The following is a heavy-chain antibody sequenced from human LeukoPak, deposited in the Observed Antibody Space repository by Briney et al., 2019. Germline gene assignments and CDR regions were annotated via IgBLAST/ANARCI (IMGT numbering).Heavy chain of an antibody. CDR3: ARDSADYYGSGSYYNEYYFDY. D-gene: IGHD3-10*01. V-gene: IGHV3-48*01. J-gene: IGHJ4*02. Sequence: PGGSLRLSCAASGFTFSSYSMNWVRQAPGKGLEWVSYISSSSSTIYYADSVKGRFTISRDNAKNSLYLQMNSLRAEDTAVYYCARDSADYYGSGSYYNEYYFDYWGQGTLVTVSS. CDR1: GFTFSSYS. CDR2: ISSSSSTI.